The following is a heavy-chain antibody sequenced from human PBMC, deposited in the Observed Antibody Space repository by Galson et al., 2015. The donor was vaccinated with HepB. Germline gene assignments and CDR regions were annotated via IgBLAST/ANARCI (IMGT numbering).Heavy chain of an antibody. CDR3: ARCGTTDPGRWFDP. CDR2: IDNDGTST. J-gene: IGHJ5*02. D-gene: IGHD1-1*01. Sequence: SLRLSCAASGFTFNSYWMHWVRQAPGKGLVWVSRIDNDGTSTVYADSVKGRFTISRDNAKNTVYLQMDSLRVEDTAVYYCARCGTTDPGRWFDPWGLGTLVTVSS. V-gene: IGHV3-74*03. CDR1: GFTFNSYW.